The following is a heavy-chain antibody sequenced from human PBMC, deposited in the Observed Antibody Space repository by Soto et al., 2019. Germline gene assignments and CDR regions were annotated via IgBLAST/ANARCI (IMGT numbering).Heavy chain of an antibody. CDR3: AKDDGQGY. CDR2: LLAATNKD. V-gene: IGHV3-30*18. CDR1: GFTSSTYG. Sequence: QVQLVESGGGVVQPGGSLRLSCAASGFTSSTYGFHWVRQAPGKAPEWVAGLLAATNKDYYADSVKGRFTISRDNSKNIFYLQMNSLRDEDTAIYFCAKDDGQGYWGQGTLVTVSA. J-gene: IGHJ4*02.